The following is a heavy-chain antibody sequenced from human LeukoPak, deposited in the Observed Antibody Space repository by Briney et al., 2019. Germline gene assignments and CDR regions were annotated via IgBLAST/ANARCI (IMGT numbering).Heavy chain of an antibody. D-gene: IGHD5-12*01. Sequence: GGSLRLSCAASGFTFSSYWMHWVRQAPGKGLVWVSRINSDGSSTSYADSVKGRFTISRDNAKNTLYLQMNSLRAEDTAVYYCARLSGATIDFDYWGQGTLVTVSS. J-gene: IGHJ4*02. CDR2: INSDGSST. CDR1: GFTFSSYW. CDR3: ARLSGATIDFDY. V-gene: IGHV3-74*01.